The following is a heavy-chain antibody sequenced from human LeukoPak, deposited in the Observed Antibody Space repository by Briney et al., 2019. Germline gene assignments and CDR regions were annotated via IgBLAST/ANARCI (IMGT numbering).Heavy chain of an antibody. CDR3: AKDCGSGYSYVQWGYFDY. Sequence: GGSLRLSCAASGSTVSSNYMSWVRQAPGKGLEWVSLIYSGGTTYYADSVKGRFTISRDNSKNTLYLQMNSLRAEDTAVYYCAKDCGSGYSYVQWGYFDYWGQGTLVTVSS. D-gene: IGHD5-18*01. J-gene: IGHJ4*02. V-gene: IGHV3-53*05. CDR2: IYSGGTT. CDR1: GSTVSSNY.